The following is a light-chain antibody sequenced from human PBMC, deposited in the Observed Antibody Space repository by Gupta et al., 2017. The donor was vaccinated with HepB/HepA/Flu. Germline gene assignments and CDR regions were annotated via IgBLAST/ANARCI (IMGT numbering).Light chain of an antibody. CDR3: QSYDSSLSGSKV. Sequence: QSVLTQPPSVSGAPGQRVTTSCTGGSSNIGAGYDVHWYQQLPGTAPKLLIYGNTNRPSGVPDRFSGSKSGTSASLAITGLQAEDEADYYCQSYDSSLSGSKVFGGGTKLTVL. V-gene: IGLV1-40*01. J-gene: IGLJ3*02. CDR1: SSNIGAGYD. CDR2: GNT.